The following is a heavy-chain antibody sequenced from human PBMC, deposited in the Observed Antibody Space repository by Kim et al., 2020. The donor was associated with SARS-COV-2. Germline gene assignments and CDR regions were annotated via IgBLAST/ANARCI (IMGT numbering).Heavy chain of an antibody. CDR2: IIPILGIA. J-gene: IGHJ5*02. V-gene: IGHV1-69*04. CDR3: ARQYIAEAGTSLNWFDP. CDR1: GGTFSSYA. Sequence: SVKVSCKASGGTFSSYAISWVRQAPGQGLEWMGRIIPILGIANYAQKFQGRVTITADKSTSTAYMELSSLRSEDTAVYYCARQYIAEAGTSLNWFDPWGQGTRVTVSS. D-gene: IGHD6-13*01.